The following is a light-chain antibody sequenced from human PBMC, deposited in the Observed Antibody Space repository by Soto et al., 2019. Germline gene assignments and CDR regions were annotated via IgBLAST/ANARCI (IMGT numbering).Light chain of an antibody. CDR2: GNS. V-gene: IGLV1-40*01. CDR3: QSYDSNLSVV. CDR1: SSNIGTGYD. J-gene: IGLJ2*01. Sequence: QSVLTQPPSVSGAPGQRVTISCTGSSSNIGTGYDVHWYQQLPGTAPKLLIYGNSNRPSGVPDRFSGSKSGTSASLAITGLQAEDEADYYCQSYDSNLSVVFGGGTKVIVL.